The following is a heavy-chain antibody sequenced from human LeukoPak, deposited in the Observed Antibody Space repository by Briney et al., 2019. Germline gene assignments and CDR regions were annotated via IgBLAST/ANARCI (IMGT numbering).Heavy chain of an antibody. Sequence: SETLSLTCTVSGGSIGSSSYYWGWIRQPPGKGLNWIGSIYYSGSTYYNPSLKSRVTISVDTSKNQFSLKLSSVTAADTAVYYCARGNSSGWYLHYYYYMDVWGKGTTVTVSS. CDR1: GGSIGSSSYY. CDR2: IYYSGST. CDR3: ARGNSSGWYLHYYYYMDV. D-gene: IGHD6-19*01. V-gene: IGHV4-39*07. J-gene: IGHJ6*03.